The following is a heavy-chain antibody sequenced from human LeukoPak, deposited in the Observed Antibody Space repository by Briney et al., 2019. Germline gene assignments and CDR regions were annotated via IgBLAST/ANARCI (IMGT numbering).Heavy chain of an antibody. V-gene: IGHV1-18*01. CDR3: ARVPHDFWSGYNYYYYMDV. J-gene: IGHJ6*03. D-gene: IGHD3-3*01. CDR2: ISAYNGNT. Sequence: GASVKVSCEASGYTFTSYGISWVRQAPGRGLEWMGWISAYNGNTNYAQKLQGRVTMTTDTSTSTAYMELRSLRSDDTAVYYCARVPHDFWSGYNYYYYMDVWGKGTTVTVSS. CDR1: GYTFTSYG.